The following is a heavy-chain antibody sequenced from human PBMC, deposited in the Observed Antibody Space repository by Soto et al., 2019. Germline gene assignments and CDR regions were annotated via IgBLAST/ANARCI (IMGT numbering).Heavy chain of an antibody. V-gene: IGHV4-4*07. CDR3: ARDPPRDYYGSGSYSNWFDP. CDR2: SYTSGST. J-gene: IGHJ5*02. CDR1: GCSISSHY. Sequence: YATLSVTFTASGCSISSHYLRWDRPPTVKGLERIGRSYTSGSTNYNPSLKSRVTMSVDTSKNQFSLKLSSVTAADTAVYYCARDPPRDYYGSGSYSNWFDPWGQGTLVTV. D-gene: IGHD3-10*01.